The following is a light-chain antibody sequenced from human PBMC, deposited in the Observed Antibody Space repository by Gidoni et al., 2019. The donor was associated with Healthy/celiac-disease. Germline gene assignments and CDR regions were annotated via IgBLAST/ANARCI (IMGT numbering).Light chain of an antibody. CDR1: SSNIGAGYD. J-gene: IGLJ3*02. CDR3: QSYDSSLSV. V-gene: IGLV1-40*01. Sequence: QSVRTQPPSVAGAPGQRVTITCTGSSSNIGAGYDVHWSPPLPGQAPKLLIYGNSNRPSGVPDRFSGSKSGTSASLAITGLQAEDEADYYCQSYDSSLSVFGGGTKLTVL. CDR2: GNS.